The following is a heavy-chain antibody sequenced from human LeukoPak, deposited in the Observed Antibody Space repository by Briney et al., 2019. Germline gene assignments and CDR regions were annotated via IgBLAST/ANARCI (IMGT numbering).Heavy chain of an antibody. D-gene: IGHD3-9*01. CDR2: IYYSGST. J-gene: IGHJ4*02. CDR1: GGSISSHY. Sequence: SETLSLTCTVSGGSISSHYWSWTQQPPAKGLEWIGYIYYSGSTNYNPSLKSRVTISVDTSKNQFSLKLSSVTAADTAVYYCARVETVAGYFDWLFAFDYWGQGTLVTVSS. V-gene: IGHV4-59*11. CDR3: ARVETVAGYFDWLFAFDY.